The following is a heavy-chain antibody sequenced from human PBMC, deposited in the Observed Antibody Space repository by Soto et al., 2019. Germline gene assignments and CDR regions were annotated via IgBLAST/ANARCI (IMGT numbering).Heavy chain of an antibody. CDR3: ARGGIPPSGYGIAYAMDV. V-gene: IGHV4-39*01. Sequence: SETLSLTCTVSGVSISGSRYYWGWIRQPPGRGLEWIGNIYYSGSTYYTPALKSRVTLSVDTSKNQFSLNLNSVTAADTAVYYCARGGIPPSGYGIAYAMDVWGQGATVTVSS. D-gene: IGHD1-26*01. J-gene: IGHJ6*02. CDR1: GVSISGSRYY. CDR2: IYYSGST.